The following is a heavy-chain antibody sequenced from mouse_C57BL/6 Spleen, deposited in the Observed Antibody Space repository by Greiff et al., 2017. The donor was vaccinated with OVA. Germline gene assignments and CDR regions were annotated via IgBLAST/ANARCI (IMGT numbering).Heavy chain of an antibody. V-gene: IGHV5-9-1*02. CDR1: GFTFSSYA. J-gene: IGHJ3*01. Sequence: LQQSGEGLVKPGGSLKLSCAASGFTFSSYAMSWVRQTPEKRLEWVAYISSGGDYIYYADTVKGRFTISRDNARNTLYLQMSSLKSEDTAMYYCTRDRLGQTWFAYWGQGTLVTVSA. CDR3: TRDRLGQTWFAY. D-gene: IGHD4-1*01. CDR2: ISSGGDYI.